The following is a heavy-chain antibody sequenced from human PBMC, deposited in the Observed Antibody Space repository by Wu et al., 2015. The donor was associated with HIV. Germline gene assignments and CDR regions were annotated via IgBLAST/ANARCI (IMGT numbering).Heavy chain of an antibody. V-gene: IGHV1-69*13. CDR2: IIPIFGTA. Sequence: QVQLVQSGAEVKKPGSSVKVSCKASGGTFSSYAISWVRQAPGQGLEWMGRIIPIFGTANYAQKFQGRVTITADESTSTAYMELSSLRSEDTAVYYCARGYYYDSSGYHDAFDIWGQGTMVTVSS. J-gene: IGHJ3*02. CDR1: GGTFSSYA. CDR3: ARGYYYDSSGYHDAFDI. D-gene: IGHD3-22*01.